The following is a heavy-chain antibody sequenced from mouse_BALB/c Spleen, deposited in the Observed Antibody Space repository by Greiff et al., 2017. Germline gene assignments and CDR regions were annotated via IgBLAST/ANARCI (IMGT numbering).Heavy chain of an antibody. J-gene: IGHJ4*01. CDR2: INPYNDGT. V-gene: IGHV1-14*01. CDR1: GYTFTSYV. CDR3: ARSFTTVVDYAMDY. Sequence: EVKVVESGPELVKPGASVKMSCKASGYTFTSYVMHWVKQKPGQGLEWIGYINPYNDGTKYNEKFKGKATLTSDKSSSTAYMELSSLTSEDSAVYYCARSFTTVVDYAMDYWGQGTSVTVSS. D-gene: IGHD1-1*01.